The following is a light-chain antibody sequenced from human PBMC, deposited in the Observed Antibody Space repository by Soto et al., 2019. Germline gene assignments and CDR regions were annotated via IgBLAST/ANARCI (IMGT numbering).Light chain of an antibody. CDR2: NNN. V-gene: IGLV1-47*02. J-gene: IGLJ3*02. Sequence: QSVLTQPPSASGTPGQRVTISCSGSTSNLGSHFVYWYQQLPGTAPKLLIYNNNQRPSGVPDRFSGSKSGTSASLAISGLRSDDESDYYCAAWDDSLSGPVFGGGTKLNVL. CDR3: AAWDDSLSGPV. CDR1: TSNLGSHF.